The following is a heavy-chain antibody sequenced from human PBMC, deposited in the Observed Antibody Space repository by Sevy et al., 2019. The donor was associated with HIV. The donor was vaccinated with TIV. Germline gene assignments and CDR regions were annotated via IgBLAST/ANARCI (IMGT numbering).Heavy chain of an antibody. CDR2: ISGSSNYI. J-gene: IGHJ4*02. CDR3: ATGPPDGSYDYFDY. D-gene: IGHD1-26*01. V-gene: IGHV3-21*06. CDR1: GFTFSRYS. Sequence: GSLRLSCAASGFTFSRYSMNWVRQAPGKGLEWVSSISGSSNYIYYAESLKGRFIISRDNAKNTLYLQMNSLRADDTAVYYCATGPPDGSYDYFDYWGQGTLVTVSS.